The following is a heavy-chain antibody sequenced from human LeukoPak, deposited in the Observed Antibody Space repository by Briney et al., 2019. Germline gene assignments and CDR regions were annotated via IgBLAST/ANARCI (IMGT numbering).Heavy chain of an antibody. D-gene: IGHD5-12*01. J-gene: IGHJ4*02. CDR2: IYHSGSI. Sequence: SETLSLTCGVSGVSITSGSWWCWGRQPPGKGLEWIGEIYHSGSINYNPSLKSRVTISVDKSKNQFSLKLNSVTAADTAVYYCWHSGFESGLDYWGQETLVTVSS. CDR1: GVSITSGSW. CDR3: WHSGFESGLDY. V-gene: IGHV4-4*02.